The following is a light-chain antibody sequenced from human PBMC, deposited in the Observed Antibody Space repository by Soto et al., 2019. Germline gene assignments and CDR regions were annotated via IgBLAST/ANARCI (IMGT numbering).Light chain of an antibody. Sequence: QSVLTQPPSASGTPGQRVTISCSGSSSNIGSNYVYWYQQLPGTAPKLLIYRNNQRPSGVPDRFSGSKSGTSASLAISGLRCEDEADYYCAAWDDSLSGYVVFGGGTQLNVL. CDR3: AAWDDSLSGYVV. V-gene: IGLV1-47*01. CDR2: RNN. CDR1: SSNIGSNY. J-gene: IGLJ2*01.